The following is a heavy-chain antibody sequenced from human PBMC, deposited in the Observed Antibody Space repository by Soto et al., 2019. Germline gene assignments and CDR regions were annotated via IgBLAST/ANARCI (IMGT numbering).Heavy chain of an antibody. Sequence: GESLKISCKGSGHSLTNYWITWVRQMPGKGLEWMGRIDPSDSFTNYSPSFQGHVSISADRSISAAYLQWGSLKASDTAIYYCAGKKIKQHFQGPTGLGGWGQGTAVTVSS. CDR2: IDPSDSFT. CDR1: GHSLTNYW. J-gene: IGHJ6*02. CDR3: AGKKIKQHFQGPTGLGG. V-gene: IGHV5-10-1*01.